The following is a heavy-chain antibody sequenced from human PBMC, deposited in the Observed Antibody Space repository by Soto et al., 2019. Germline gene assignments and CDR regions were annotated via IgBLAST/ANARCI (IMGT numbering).Heavy chain of an antibody. J-gene: IGHJ4*02. V-gene: IGHV3-48*02. D-gene: IGHD5-18*01. CDR2: ISSDGSSI. Sequence: GGSLRLSCAASGFTFSNYNINWVLQAPGEGLEWVSFISSDGSSIRYADSVKGRFTISRDNAKNSLYLQMNSLRDEDTAVYYWARDYSSYGPFDYWGQGTLVTVSS. CDR3: ARDYSSYGPFDY. CDR1: GFTFSNYN.